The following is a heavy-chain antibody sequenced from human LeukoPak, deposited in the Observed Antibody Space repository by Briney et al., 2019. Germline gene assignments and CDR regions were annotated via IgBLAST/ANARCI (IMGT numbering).Heavy chain of an antibody. CDR2: IRPETGEP. D-gene: IGHD3-10*01. CDR1: GFGLSILS. V-gene: IGHV1-24*01. J-gene: IGHJ4*02. CDR3: STDSGRSYFYFDF. Sequence: ASVKVSCKISGFGLSILSIHWMRQAPGKGLEWVGGIRPETGEPIFAQKFRGRVTITEDTFTDTGYLELRGLTSEDTAVYYCSTDSGRSYFYFDFWGQGTLVIVSS.